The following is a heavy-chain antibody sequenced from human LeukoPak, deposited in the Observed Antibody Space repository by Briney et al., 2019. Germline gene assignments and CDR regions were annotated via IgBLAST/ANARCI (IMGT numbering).Heavy chain of an antibody. D-gene: IGHD5-24*01. V-gene: IGHV3-21*01. Sequence: RGSLRLSCAASGFTFSTYSMNWVRQAPGKGLEWVSCISSSSNYIYYADSVKGRFTISRDNAKNPLYLQMNSLRAEDTAVYYCTTDSRDGYNFGRHFDYWGQGTLVTVSS. CDR3: TTDSRDGYNFGRHFDY. CDR2: ISSSSNYI. CDR1: GFTFSTYS. J-gene: IGHJ4*02.